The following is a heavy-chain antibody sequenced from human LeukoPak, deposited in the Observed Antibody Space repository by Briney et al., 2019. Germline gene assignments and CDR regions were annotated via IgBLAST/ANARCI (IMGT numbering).Heavy chain of an antibody. J-gene: IGHJ6*03. CDR2: ISSSSSYI. Sequence: PGGSLRLSCAASGFTFSSYSMNWVRQAPGKGLEWVSSISSSSSYIYYADSVKGRFTISRDNSKNTLYLQMNSLRAEDTAVYYCAKAGGAATWGRYYYMDVWGKGTTVTVSS. V-gene: IGHV3-21*04. D-gene: IGHD2-8*02. CDR3: AKAGGAATWGRYYYMDV. CDR1: GFTFSSYS.